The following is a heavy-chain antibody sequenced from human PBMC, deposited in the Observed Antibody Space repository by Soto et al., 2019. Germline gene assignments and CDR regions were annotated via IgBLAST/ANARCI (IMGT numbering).Heavy chain of an antibody. Sequence: GGSLRLSCAASGFTFSSYGMHWVRQAPGKGLEWVAVIWYDGSNKYYADSVKGRFTISRDNSKNTLYLQMNSLRAEDTAVYYCARGGGYDYRTGEPDYWGQGTLVTVSS. D-gene: IGHD5-12*01. CDR1: GFTFSSYG. CDR3: ARGGGYDYRTGEPDY. CDR2: IWYDGSNK. V-gene: IGHV3-33*01. J-gene: IGHJ4*02.